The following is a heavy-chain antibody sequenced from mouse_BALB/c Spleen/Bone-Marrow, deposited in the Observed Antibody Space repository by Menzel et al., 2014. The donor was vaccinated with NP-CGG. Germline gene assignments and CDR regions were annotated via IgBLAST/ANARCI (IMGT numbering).Heavy chain of an antibody. Sequence: VQMKQAGPELVKPGASMEISCPGSGYSFPCYTMNWVKQIHGKHLSWIGLINPYDCGTSYNQKFKGKATLTVDKSSSTAYMEFLSLTSEDSAVYYCAREGVYDGYYPIAYWGQGTLVTVPA. CDR2: INPYDCGT. J-gene: IGHJ3*01. D-gene: IGHD2-3*01. V-gene: IGHV1-25*01. CDR3: AREGVYDGYYPIAY. CDR1: GYSFPCYT.